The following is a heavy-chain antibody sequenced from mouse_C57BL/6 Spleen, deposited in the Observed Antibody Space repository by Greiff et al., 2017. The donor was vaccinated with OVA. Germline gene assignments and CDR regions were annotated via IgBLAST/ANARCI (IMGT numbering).Heavy chain of an antibody. CDR3: AREDDYDYYVDY. J-gene: IGHJ2*01. D-gene: IGHD2-4*01. CDR2: INPGSGGT. CDR1: GYAFTNYL. V-gene: IGHV1-54*01. Sequence: QVQLQQSGAELVRPGTSVKVSCKASGYAFTNYLIEWVKQRPGQGLEWIGVINPGSGGTNYNEKFKGKATLTADKSSSTAYIQLSSLTSEDSAVYFCAREDDYDYYVDYWGQGTTLTVSS.